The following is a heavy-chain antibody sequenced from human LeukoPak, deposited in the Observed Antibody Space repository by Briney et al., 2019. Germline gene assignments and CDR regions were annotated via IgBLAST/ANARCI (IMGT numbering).Heavy chain of an antibody. D-gene: IGHD1-26*01. CDR3: ARIYSGSHYS. V-gene: IGHV3-21*04. CDR1: GFTFSSYS. Sequence: PGGSLRLSCAASGFTFSSYSMTWVRQAPGKGLEWVSSFTSGSRSIYYADSVKGRFTISRDNAKKSLYLQMNSLRAEDTAVYYCARIYSGSHYSWGQGTLVTVSS. CDR2: FTSGSRSI. J-gene: IGHJ4*02.